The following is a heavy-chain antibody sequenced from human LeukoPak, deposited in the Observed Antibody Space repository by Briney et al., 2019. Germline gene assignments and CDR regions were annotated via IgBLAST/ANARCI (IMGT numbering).Heavy chain of an antibody. CDR3: AKRNYYDSSGYYYDY. D-gene: IGHD3-22*01. CDR2: IGGGGVST. V-gene: IGHV3-23*01. CDR1: GFTFSSYA. Sequence: GGSLRLSCAASGFTFSSYAMSWVRQAPGKGLEWVSAIGGGGVSTFYAAAVKGRFTVSRNNSKNTLYLQMNSLRAEDTAVYYCAKRNYYDSSGYYYDYWGQGTLVTVSS. J-gene: IGHJ4*02.